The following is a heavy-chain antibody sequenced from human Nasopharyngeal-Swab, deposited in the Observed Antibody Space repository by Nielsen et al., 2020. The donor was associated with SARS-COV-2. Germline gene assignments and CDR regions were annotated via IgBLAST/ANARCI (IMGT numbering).Heavy chain of an antibody. J-gene: IGHJ4*02. CDR1: GYSFRTYG. Sequence: GGSLRRSCVAFGYSFRTYGMSWVRQAPGEGLEWVAAMVGGGGSSGSGGSTYYADSVKGRFTISRDNSKNTLSLQMNSLRAEDTAVYYCAKDLRGPYFFWGQGTLVTVSS. V-gene: IGHV3-23D*01. CDR3: AKDLRGPYFF. CDR2: MVGGGGSSGSGGST. D-gene: IGHD2/OR15-2a*01.